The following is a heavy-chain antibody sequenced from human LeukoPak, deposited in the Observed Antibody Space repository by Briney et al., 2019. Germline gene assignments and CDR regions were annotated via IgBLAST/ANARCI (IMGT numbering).Heavy chain of an antibody. Sequence: GESLKISCKGSGYSSTSFWIGWVRQMPGKGLGWMGIIYPGDSDTRYSPSFQGQVTISADKSISTAYLQWSSLKASDTAMYYCARLRFPEYYFDYWGQGTLVTVSS. CDR3: ARLRFPEYYFDY. V-gene: IGHV5-51*01. J-gene: IGHJ4*02. D-gene: IGHD3-3*01. CDR2: IYPGDSDT. CDR1: GYSSTSFW.